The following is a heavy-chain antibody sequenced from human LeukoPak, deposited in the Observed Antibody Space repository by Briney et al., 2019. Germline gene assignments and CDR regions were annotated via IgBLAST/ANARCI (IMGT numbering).Heavy chain of an antibody. Sequence: GGSLRLSCAASGFTFSTYGMHWVRQAPGKGLEWVALIWYDGSNKYYADSVKGRFTISRDNSKNTLYLQMNSLRAEDTAVYYCAKEDYYGSGSSGTNWFDPWGQGTLVTVSS. CDR3: AKEDYYGSGSSGTNWFDP. V-gene: IGHV3-33*06. J-gene: IGHJ5*02. CDR1: GFTFSTYG. D-gene: IGHD3-10*01. CDR2: IWYDGSNK.